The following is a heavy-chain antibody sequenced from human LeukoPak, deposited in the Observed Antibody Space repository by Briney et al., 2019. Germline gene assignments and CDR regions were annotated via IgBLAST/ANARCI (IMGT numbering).Heavy chain of an antibody. CDR1: EFTFSSYW. V-gene: IGHV3-7*04. CDR2: INQDGSEK. D-gene: IGHD6-19*01. J-gene: IGHJ4*02. Sequence: PGGSLRLSCAASEFTFSSYWMSWVRQAPGKGLEWVASINQDGSEKYSVDSVKGRFTISRDNAKNSLYLQMNSLRAEDTAVYYCARGAYNIGWLFDYWGQGTLVTVSS. CDR3: ARGAYNIGWLFDY.